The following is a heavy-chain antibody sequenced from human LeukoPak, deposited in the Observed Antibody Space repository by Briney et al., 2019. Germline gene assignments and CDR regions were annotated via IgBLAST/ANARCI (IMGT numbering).Heavy chain of an antibody. Sequence: GSLRLSCAASGFTFSSYGMHWVRPAPGKGLEWVAVISYDGSNKYYADSVKGRFTISRDNSKNTLYLQMNSLRAEDTAVYYCAKDFGKYYYDSSGYPYQYFQHWGQGTLVTVSS. J-gene: IGHJ1*01. D-gene: IGHD3-22*01. CDR2: ISYDGSNK. CDR3: AKDFGKYYYDSSGYPYQYFQH. V-gene: IGHV3-30*18. CDR1: GFTFSSYG.